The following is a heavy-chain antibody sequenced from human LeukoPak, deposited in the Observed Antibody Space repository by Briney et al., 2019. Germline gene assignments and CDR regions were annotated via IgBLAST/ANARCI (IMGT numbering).Heavy chain of an antibody. V-gene: IGHV3-48*03. CDR1: GFTFSNYE. Sequence: GGSLRLSCAASGFTFSNYEMNWVRQAPGKGLDWVSYITGSGSTIYYADSVKGRFTISRDNAKNSLYLQMNSLGAEDTAVYYCARDRDSSSSFDYWGQGTLVTVSS. CDR2: ITGSGSTI. D-gene: IGHD6-6*01. CDR3: ARDRDSSSSFDY. J-gene: IGHJ4*02.